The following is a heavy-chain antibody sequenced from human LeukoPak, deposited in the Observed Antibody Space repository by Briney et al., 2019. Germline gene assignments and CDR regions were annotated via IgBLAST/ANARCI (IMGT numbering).Heavy chain of an antibody. J-gene: IGHJ4*02. Sequence: GGSLRLSCAASGFTFSSYWMSWVRQAPGKGLEWVGRIKSKTDGGTTDYAAPVKGRFTISRDDSKNTLYLQMNSLRAEDTAVYYCAKDVNYGTDYFDYWGQGTLVTVSS. CDR1: GFTFSSYW. CDR3: AKDVNYGTDYFDY. V-gene: IGHV3-15*01. CDR2: IKSKTDGGTT. D-gene: IGHD3-10*01.